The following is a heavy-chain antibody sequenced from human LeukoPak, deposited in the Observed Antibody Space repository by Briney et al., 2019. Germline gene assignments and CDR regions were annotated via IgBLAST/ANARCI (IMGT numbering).Heavy chain of an antibody. CDR3: ARTTRDGYGDY. Sequence: SETLSLTCTVSGGSISSYYWSWIRQPPGKGLEWIGYIYTSGSTNYNPSLKSRVTISVDTSKNQFSLKLSSVTAADTAVYYCARTTRDGYGDYWGQGTLVTVSS. D-gene: IGHD5-24*01. CDR1: GGSISSYY. CDR2: IYTSGST. J-gene: IGHJ4*02. V-gene: IGHV4-4*09.